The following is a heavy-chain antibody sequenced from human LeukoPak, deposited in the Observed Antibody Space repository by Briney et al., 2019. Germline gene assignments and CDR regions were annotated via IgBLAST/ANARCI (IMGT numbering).Heavy chain of an antibody. D-gene: IGHD2-2*01. J-gene: IGHJ3*02. CDR2: IRYDGSNK. CDR1: GFTFSSYG. V-gene: IGHV3-30*02. Sequence: PGGSLRLSCAASGFTFSSYGMHWVRQAPGKGLEWVAFIRYDGSNKYYADSVKGRFTISRDNSKNTLYLQMNSLRAEDTAVYYRAKDIQSYCSSTSCHDAFDIWGQGTMVTVSS. CDR3: AKDIQSYCSSTSCHDAFDI.